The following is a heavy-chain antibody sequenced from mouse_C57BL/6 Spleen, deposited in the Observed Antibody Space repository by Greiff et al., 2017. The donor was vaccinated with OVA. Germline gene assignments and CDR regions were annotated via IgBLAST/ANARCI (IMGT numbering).Heavy chain of an antibody. CDR2: ISYDGSN. V-gene: IGHV3-6*01. D-gene: IGHD1-1*01. CDR3: ARDVGSSHWYFDV. CDR1: GYSITSGYY. Sequence: ESGPGLVKPSQSLSLTCSVTGYSITSGYYWNWIRQFPGNKLEWMGYISYDGSNNYNPSLKNRISITRDTSKNQFFLKLNSVTTEDTATYYCARDVGSSHWYFDVWGTGTTVTVSS. J-gene: IGHJ1*03.